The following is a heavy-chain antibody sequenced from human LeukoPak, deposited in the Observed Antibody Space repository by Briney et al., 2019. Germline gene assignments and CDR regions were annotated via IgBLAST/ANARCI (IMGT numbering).Heavy chain of an antibody. D-gene: IGHD3-22*01. CDR2: IYYTGST. J-gene: IGHJ2*01. CDR3: ARGIYDSSGYRFDL. CDR1: GDSIDSYY. V-gene: IGHV4-59*01. Sequence: PSETLSLTCTVSGDSIDSYYWSWIRQPPGKGLECIGHIYYTGSTYYKPSLESRVTVSVDTAKNQISLKLSSVTAADTAVYYCARGIYDSSGYRFDLWGRGTLVTVSS.